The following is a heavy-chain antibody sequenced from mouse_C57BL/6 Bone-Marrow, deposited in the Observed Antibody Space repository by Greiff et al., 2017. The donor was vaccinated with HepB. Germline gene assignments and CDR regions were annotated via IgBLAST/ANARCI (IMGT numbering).Heavy chain of an antibody. D-gene: IGHD1-1*01. CDR1: GFTFSDYG. V-gene: IGHV5-17*01. J-gene: IGHJ3*01. CDR2: ISSGSSTI. Sequence: EVQVVESGGGLVKPGGSLKLSCAASGFTFSDYGMHWVRQAPEKGLEWVAYISSGSSTIYYADTVKGRFTISRDNAKNTLFLQITSLRSEDTAMYYCARTDYYGSSPFAYWGQGTLVTVSA. CDR3: ARTDYYGSSPFAY.